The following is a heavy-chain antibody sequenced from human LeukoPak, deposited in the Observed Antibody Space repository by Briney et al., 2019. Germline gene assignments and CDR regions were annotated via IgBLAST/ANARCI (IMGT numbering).Heavy chain of an antibody. D-gene: IGHD3-10*01. CDR2: INDSGRS. V-gene: IGHV4-34*01. J-gene: IGHJ6*03. CDR1: GGSFSGYY. Sequence: SETLSLTCGVYGGSFSGYYWSWIRQPPGKVLEWIGKINDSGRSNYKSSLKSRVTISEDTSKNQFSLRLSSVTAADTAVYYCARENDGAGSWTMTYYYYYYMDVWGKGTTVTVSS. CDR3: ARENDGAGSWTMTYYYYYYMDV.